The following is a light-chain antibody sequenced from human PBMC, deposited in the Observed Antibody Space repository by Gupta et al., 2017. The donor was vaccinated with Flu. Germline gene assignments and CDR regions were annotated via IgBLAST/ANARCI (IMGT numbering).Light chain of an antibody. CDR1: QSIGSW. Sequence: GDRVTIPCRASQSIGSWLAWYQQKPGKVPKLLIYKASSLESGVPSRFSGSGSGTEFTLTISSLQPDDFATYYCQRYDSLWTFGQGTRVEIK. CDR2: KAS. J-gene: IGKJ1*01. V-gene: IGKV1-5*03. CDR3: QRYDSLWT.